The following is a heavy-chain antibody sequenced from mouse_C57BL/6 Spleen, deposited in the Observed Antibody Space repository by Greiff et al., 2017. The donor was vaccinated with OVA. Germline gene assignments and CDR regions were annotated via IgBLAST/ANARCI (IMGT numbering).Heavy chain of an antibody. CDR1: GYTFTSYW. D-gene: IGHD2-4*01. CDR2: IHPNSGST. V-gene: IGHV1-64*01. J-gene: IGHJ3*01. CDR3: ARLGFYYDYDRFAY. Sequence: QVQLKESGAELVKPGASVKLSCKASGYTFTSYWMHWVKQRPGQGLEWIGMIHPNSGSTNYNEKFKSKATLTVDKSSSTAYMQLSSLTSEDAAVYYCARLGFYYDYDRFAYWGQGTLFTVSA.